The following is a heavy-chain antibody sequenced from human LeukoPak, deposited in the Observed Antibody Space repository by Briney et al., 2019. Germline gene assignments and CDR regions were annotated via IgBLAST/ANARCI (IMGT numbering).Heavy chain of an antibody. D-gene: IGHD5-24*01. V-gene: IGHV3-21*04. CDR3: ARTRDGYNSGEFDC. J-gene: IGHJ4*02. CDR2: ISSSSSYI. CDR1: GFTFSSYT. Sequence: GGSLRLSCAASGFTFSSYTMSWVRQAPGKGLEWVSSISSSSSYIYYADSVKGRFTISRDNAKNSLYLQMNSLRAEDTAVYYCARTRDGYNSGEFDCWGQGTLVTVSS.